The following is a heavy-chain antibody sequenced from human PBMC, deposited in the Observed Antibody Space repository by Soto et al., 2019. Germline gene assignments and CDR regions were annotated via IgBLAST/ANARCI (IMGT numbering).Heavy chain of an antibody. D-gene: IGHD3-3*01. J-gene: IGHJ6*02. V-gene: IGHV1-69*13. Sequence: SVKVSCKASGGTFSSYAISWVRQAPGQGLEWMGGTIPIFGTANYAQKSQGRVKITADESKRTAYMEPSSLRSEDTAVYYCARDWGGSAPYGMDVWGQGTTVTVSS. CDR2: TIPIFGTA. CDR3: ARDWGGSAPYGMDV. CDR1: GGTFSSYA.